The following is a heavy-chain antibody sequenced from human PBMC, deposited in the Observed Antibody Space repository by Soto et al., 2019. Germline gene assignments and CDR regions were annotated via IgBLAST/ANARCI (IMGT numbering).Heavy chain of an antibody. Sequence: PSETLSLTCTVSGGSISSGGYYWSWIRQHPGKGLEWIGYIYYSGSTYYNPSLKSRVTISVDTSKNQFSLKLSSVTAADTAVYYCARTTYYYDSSGYPRLRYFDYWGQGTLVTVSS. D-gene: IGHD3-22*01. V-gene: IGHV4-31*03. CDR2: IYYSGST. J-gene: IGHJ4*02. CDR1: GGSISSGGYY. CDR3: ARTTYYYDSSGYPRLRYFDY.